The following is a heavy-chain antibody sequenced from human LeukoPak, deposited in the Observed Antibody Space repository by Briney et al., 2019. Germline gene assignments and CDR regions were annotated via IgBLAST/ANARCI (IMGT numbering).Heavy chain of an antibody. CDR1: GGSISSGGYS. J-gene: IGHJ4*02. D-gene: IGHD2-2*01. CDR2: IYYSGST. V-gene: IGHV4-30-4*07. CDR3: ARARSTNCEGFDY. Sequence: KASETLSLTCAVSGGSISSGGYSWSWIRQPPGKGLEWIGYIYYSGSTYYNPSLKGRVTISVDTSKNQFSLKLSSVTAADTAVYYCARARSTNCEGFDYWGQGTLVTVSS.